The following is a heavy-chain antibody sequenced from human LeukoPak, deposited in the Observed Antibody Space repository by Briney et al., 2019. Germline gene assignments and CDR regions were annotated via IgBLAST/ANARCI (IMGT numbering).Heavy chain of an antibody. J-gene: IGHJ5*02. V-gene: IGHV1-69*04. Sequence: SVKVSCKASGGTFSSYAISWVRQAPGQGLEGMGRIIPILGIANYAQKFQGRVTITADKSTSTAYMELSSLRSEDTAVYYCARDRGTTGTTNWFDPWGQGTLVTVSS. D-gene: IGHD1-1*01. CDR1: GGTFSSYA. CDR3: ARDRGTTGTTNWFDP. CDR2: IIPILGIA.